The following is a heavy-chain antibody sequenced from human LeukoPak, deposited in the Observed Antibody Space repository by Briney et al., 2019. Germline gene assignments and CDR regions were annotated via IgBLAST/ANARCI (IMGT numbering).Heavy chain of an antibody. V-gene: IGHV3-30*18. CDR3: AKGRQWLVPFQH. J-gene: IGHJ1*01. CDR2: ISYDGSNK. Sequence: GGSLRLSCAASGFTFDDYAMHWVRQAPGKGLEWVAVISYDGSNKYYADSVKGRFTISRDNSKNTLYLQMNSLRAEDTAVYYCAKGRQWLVPFQHWGQGTLVTVSS. D-gene: IGHD6-19*01. CDR1: GFTFDDYA.